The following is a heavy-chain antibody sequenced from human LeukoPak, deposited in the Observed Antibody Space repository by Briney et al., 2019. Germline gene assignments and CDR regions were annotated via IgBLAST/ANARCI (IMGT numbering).Heavy chain of an antibody. CDR1: GGSISSYY. J-gene: IGHJ4*02. V-gene: IGHV4-59*01. Sequence: SETLSLTCTVSGGSISSYYWSWIRQPPGKGLEWIGYIYYSGSTNYNPSLKSRVTISVDTSKNQFSLKLSSVTAADTAVYYCASWWGYDSSGYEYWGQGTLVTVSS. CDR3: ASWWGYDSSGYEY. CDR2: IYYSGST. D-gene: IGHD3-22*01.